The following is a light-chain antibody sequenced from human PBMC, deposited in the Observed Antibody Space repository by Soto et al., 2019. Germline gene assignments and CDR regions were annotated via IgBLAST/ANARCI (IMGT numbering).Light chain of an antibody. CDR1: QSISSW. Sequence: DIQMTQSPSTLSASVGDRVTITCRASQSISSWLAWYQQKPGKAPNLLIYKASSLESGVPSRFRGSGSGTEFILTISSLQPDDFATYYCQQYNSWPLTFGGGTKVEIK. CDR3: QQYNSWPLT. V-gene: IGKV1-5*03. J-gene: IGKJ4*01. CDR2: KAS.